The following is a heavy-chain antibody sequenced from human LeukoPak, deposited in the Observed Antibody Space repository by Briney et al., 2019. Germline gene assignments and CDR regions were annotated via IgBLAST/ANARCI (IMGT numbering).Heavy chain of an antibody. J-gene: IGHJ4*02. Sequence: GESLRSSCKGSGYSFTSYWISWVRQMPGKGLEWMGKIDPSDSYTNYSPSFQGHVTISADKSISTAYLQWSSLKASDTAMYYCARVGGGSSPLTYWGQGTLVTVSS. V-gene: IGHV5-10-1*01. CDR1: GYSFTSYW. CDR2: IDPSDSYT. D-gene: IGHD3-16*01. CDR3: ARVGGGSSPLTY.